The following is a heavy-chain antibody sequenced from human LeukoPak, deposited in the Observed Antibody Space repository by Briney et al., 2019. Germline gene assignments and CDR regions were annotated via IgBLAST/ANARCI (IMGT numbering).Heavy chain of an antibody. J-gene: IGHJ3*02. CDR2: IFYSGST. CDR3: ARPIHSYGIDAFDI. D-gene: IGHD3-10*01. Sequence: KPSETLSLTCTVSGGSISTYYWSWIRQPPGKGLEWIGYIFYSGSTNYNPSLKSRVTISVDTSKNQFSLKVSSVTAADTAVYYCARPIHSYGIDAFDIWGQGTMVTVS. V-gene: IGHV4-59*08. CDR1: GGSISTYY.